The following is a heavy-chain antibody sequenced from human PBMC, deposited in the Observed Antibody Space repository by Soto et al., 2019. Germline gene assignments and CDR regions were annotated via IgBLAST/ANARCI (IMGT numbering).Heavy chain of an antibody. CDR2: INHSGST. V-gene: IGHV4-34*01. Sequence: SETLSLTCAVYGGSFSGYYWSWIRQPPGKGLEWIGEINHSGSTNYNPSLKSRVTISVDTSKNQFSLKLSSVTAADTAVYYCAREGITMVRGVSPHYMDVWGKGTTVTVSS. J-gene: IGHJ6*03. CDR1: GGSFSGYY. CDR3: AREGITMVRGVSPHYMDV. D-gene: IGHD3-10*01.